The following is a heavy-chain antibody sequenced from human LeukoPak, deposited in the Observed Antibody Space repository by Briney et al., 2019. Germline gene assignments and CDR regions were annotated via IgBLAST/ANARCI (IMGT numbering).Heavy chain of an antibody. V-gene: IGHV4-34*01. D-gene: IGHD6-6*01. CDR2: INHSGST. CDR1: GGSFSGYY. J-gene: IGHJ5*02. CDR3: ARGAAGTSYSSSVGWFDP. Sequence: KSSETLSLTCAVYGGSFSGYYWSWIRQPPGKGLEWIGEINHSGSTNYNPSLKSRVTISVDTSKNQFSLKLSSVTAADTAVYYCARGAAGTSYSSSVGWFDPWGQGTLVTVSS.